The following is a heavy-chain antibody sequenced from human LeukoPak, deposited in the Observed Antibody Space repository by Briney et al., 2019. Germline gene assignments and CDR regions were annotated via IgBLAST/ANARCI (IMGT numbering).Heavy chain of an antibody. D-gene: IGHD5-18*01. CDR1: GGSFSGYY. CDR2: INHSGST. J-gene: IGHJ4*02. V-gene: IGHV4-34*01. Sequence: SETLSLTCAVYGGSFSGYYWSWIRQPPGKVLEWIGEINHSGSTNYNPSLKSRVTISVDTSKNQFSLKLSSVTAADTAVYYCARGRGYSYGLFDYWGQGTLVTVSS. CDR3: ARGRGYSYGLFDY.